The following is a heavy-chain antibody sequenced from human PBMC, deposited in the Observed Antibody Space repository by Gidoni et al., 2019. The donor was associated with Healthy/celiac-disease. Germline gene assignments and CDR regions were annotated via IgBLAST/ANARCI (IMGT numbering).Heavy chain of an antibody. CDR3: ASNRGIDWYFDL. J-gene: IGHJ2*01. V-gene: IGHV3-7*01. D-gene: IGHD2-21*01. CDR2: NQHGSEK. Sequence: NQHGSEKYYVDSVKGRFTISRDNAKNSLYLQMNSLRAEDTAVYYCASNRGIDWYFDLWGRGTLVTVSS.